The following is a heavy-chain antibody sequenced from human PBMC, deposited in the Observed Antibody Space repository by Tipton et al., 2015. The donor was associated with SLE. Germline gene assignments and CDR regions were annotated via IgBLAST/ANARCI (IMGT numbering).Heavy chain of an antibody. D-gene: IGHD7-27*01. CDR2: IYYTGST. V-gene: IGHV4-59*11. CDR3: ARASSESYWGDALDI. Sequence: TLSLTCTVSAGSITSHFWTWIRQPPGKGLEWIGYIYYTGSTNSNPALKSRVTISADTSKNQFSLKLSSVTAADTAVYYCARASSESYWGDALDIWGQGTMVTVSS. CDR1: AGSITSHF. J-gene: IGHJ3*02.